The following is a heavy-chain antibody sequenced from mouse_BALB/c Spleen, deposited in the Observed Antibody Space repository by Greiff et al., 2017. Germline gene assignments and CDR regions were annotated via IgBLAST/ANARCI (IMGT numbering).Heavy chain of an antibody. Sequence: EVMLVESGGGLVQPGGSMKLSCAASGFTFSDAWMDWVRQSPEKGLEWVAEIRSNANNHATYYAESVKGMFTISRDDSKSSVYLQMNSLRAEDTGIYYCTSGVDYGPYWGQGTTLTVSS. V-gene: IGHV6-6*01. D-gene: IGHD1-2*01. CDR3: TSGVDYGPY. CDR2: IRSNANNHAT. CDR1: GFTFSDAW. J-gene: IGHJ2*01.